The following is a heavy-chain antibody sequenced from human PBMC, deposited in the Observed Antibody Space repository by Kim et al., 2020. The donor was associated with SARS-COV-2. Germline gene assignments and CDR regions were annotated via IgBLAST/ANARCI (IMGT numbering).Heavy chain of an antibody. Sequence: YNTSLKSRVTISVDTSKNQFSLKLSSVTAADTAVYYCANLVYSSSWYFDYWGQGTLVTVSS. CDR3: ANLVYSSSWYFDY. J-gene: IGHJ4*02. D-gene: IGHD6-13*01. V-gene: IGHV4-39*01.